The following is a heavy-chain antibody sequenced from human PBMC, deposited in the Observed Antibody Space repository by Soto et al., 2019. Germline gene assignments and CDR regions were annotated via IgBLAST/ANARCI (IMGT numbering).Heavy chain of an antibody. CDR2: INPNSGGT. Sequence: QVQLVQSGAGVKKPGASVKVSCKASGYTFTGYYMHWVRQAPGQGLEWMGWINPNSGGTNYAQKFQGWVTMTRDTSISTAYMELSRLRSDDTAVYYCARGKTTVTTNYWYFDLWGRGTLVTVSS. D-gene: IGHD4-17*01. CDR1: GYTFTGYY. J-gene: IGHJ2*01. V-gene: IGHV1-2*04. CDR3: ARGKTTVTTNYWYFDL.